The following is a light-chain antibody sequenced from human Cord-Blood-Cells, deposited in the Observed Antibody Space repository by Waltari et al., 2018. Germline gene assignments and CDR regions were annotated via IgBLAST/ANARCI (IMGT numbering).Light chain of an antibody. CDR3: KQYNSYLT. Sequence: DIQMTQSPSTLSASVGDRVTITCRASQSISSWLAWYQQKPGKAPKLLIYDASSLESGVPSRVSGSGSGTEFTLTISSLQPDDFATYYCKQYNSYLTFGGGTKVEIK. V-gene: IGKV1-5*01. J-gene: IGKJ4*01. CDR1: QSISSW. CDR2: DAS.